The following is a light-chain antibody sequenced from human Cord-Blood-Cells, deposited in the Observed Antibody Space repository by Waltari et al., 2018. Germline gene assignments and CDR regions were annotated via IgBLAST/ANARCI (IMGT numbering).Light chain of an antibody. J-gene: IGKJ3*01. Sequence: DIQMTQSPSSLSAFVGDRVTITCRASQSISSYLNWYQQKPGKAPKLLIYAASSLQSGVPSRFSGSGSGTDFTLTISSLQPEDFATYYCQQSYGTPFTFGPGTKVDIK. CDR3: QQSYGTPFT. CDR1: QSISSY. V-gene: IGKV1-39*01. CDR2: AAS.